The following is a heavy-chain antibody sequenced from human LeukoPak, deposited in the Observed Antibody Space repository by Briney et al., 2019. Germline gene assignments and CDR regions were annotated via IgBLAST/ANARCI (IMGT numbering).Heavy chain of an antibody. J-gene: IGHJ4*02. CDR2: VYSSGSA. CDR1: GGSISTYY. V-gene: IGHV4-4*07. CDR3: ARGRPILAEDFDY. Sequence: PSETLSLTCTASGGSISTYYWTWIRQPAGKGLEWIGRVYSSGSANYNPSLKSRVSMSVDTSKNQVSLKLSSVTAADTAVYYCARGRPILAEDFDYWGQGTLVTVSS. D-gene: IGHD3-3*01.